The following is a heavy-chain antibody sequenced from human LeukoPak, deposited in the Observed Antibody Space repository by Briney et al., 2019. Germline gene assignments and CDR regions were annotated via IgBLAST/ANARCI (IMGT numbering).Heavy chain of an antibody. Sequence: GASVKVSCKASGYTFTSYDINWVRQATGQGLEWMGWMNPNSGNTGYAQKFQGRVTMTRNTSISTAYMELSSLRSEDTAVYYCAREVPCSGGSCYLNWFDPWGQGTLVTVSS. D-gene: IGHD2-15*01. CDR2: MNPNSGNT. J-gene: IGHJ5*02. CDR1: GYTFTSYD. CDR3: AREVPCSGGSCYLNWFDP. V-gene: IGHV1-8*01.